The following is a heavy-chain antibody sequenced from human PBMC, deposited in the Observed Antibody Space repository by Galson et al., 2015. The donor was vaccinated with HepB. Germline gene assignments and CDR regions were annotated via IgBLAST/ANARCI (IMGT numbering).Heavy chain of an antibody. D-gene: IGHD3-3*01. CDR2: INAGNGNT. CDR3: ARQESFYDFWSGYWGAFDI. Sequence: SVKVSCKASGYTFTSYAMHWVRQAPGQRLEWMGWINAGNGNTKYSQKFQGRDTITRDTSASTAYMELSSLRSEDTAVYYCARQESFYDFWSGYWGAFDIWGQGTMVTVSS. J-gene: IGHJ3*02. V-gene: IGHV1-3*01. CDR1: GYTFTSYA.